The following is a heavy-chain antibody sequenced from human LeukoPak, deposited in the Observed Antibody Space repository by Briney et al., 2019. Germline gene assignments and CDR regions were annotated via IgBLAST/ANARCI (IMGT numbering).Heavy chain of an antibody. J-gene: IGHJ5*02. CDR3: AKPGHTAMVSPSWFDP. CDR2: ISWNSGSI. V-gene: IGHV3-9*01. Sequence: GGSLRLSCAASGLTFDDYAVHWVRQAPGKGLEWVSGISWNSGSIGYADSVKGRFTISRDNAKNSLYLQMNSLRAEDTALYYCAKPGHTAMVSPSWFDPWGQGTLVTVSS. CDR1: GLTFDDYA. D-gene: IGHD5-18*01.